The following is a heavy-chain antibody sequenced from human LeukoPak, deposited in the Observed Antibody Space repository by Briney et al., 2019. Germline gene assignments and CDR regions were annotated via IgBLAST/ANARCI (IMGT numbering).Heavy chain of an antibody. CDR3: ATETVGRHYDY. J-gene: IGHJ4*02. Sequence: GGSLRLSCAASGFTFSSCGFNWVRQAPGKGLEWVSSIGPTGTDRYYADSVRGRFTISRDNAKNSMYLQMDSLGDEDTAVYYCATETVGRHYDYWGQGTLLTVSS. D-gene: IGHD1-14*01. V-gene: IGHV3-21*01. CDR1: GFTFSSCG. CDR2: IGPTGTDR.